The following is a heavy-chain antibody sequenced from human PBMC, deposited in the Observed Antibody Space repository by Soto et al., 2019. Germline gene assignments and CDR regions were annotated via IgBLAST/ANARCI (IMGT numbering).Heavy chain of an antibody. CDR3: ASHNAEGPFDD. J-gene: IGHJ4*02. CDR1: GFTFSSYS. D-gene: IGHD1-20*01. V-gene: IGHV3-48*01. CDR2: ISSSSSTI. Sequence: EVQLVESGGGLVQPGGSLRLSCAASGFTFSSYSMNWVRQAPGKGLEWVSYISSSSSTIYYADSVKGRFTISRDNAKNSLYLQMNSLRAEDTAVYYCASHNAEGPFDDWGQGTLVTVSS.